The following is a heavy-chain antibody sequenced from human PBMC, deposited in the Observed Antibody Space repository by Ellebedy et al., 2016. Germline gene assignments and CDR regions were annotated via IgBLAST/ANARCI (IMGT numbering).Heavy chain of an antibody. CDR3: ANGGDEPDF. Sequence: GGSLRLSXVGSGFTFNDYAMHWVRQAPGKGLEWVAVISDDGSKKFYAESLKGRFTISRDDVKRTVYLQMNSLRREDTAVYYCANGGDEPDFWGQGTLV. D-gene: IGHD3-3*01. J-gene: IGHJ4*02. V-gene: IGHV3-30*18. CDR2: ISDDGSKK. CDR1: GFTFNDYA.